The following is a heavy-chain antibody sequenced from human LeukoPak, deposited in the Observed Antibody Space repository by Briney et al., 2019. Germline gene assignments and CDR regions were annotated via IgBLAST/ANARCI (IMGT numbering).Heavy chain of an antibody. D-gene: IGHD4-17*01. Sequence: LETLSLTCTVSGGSVNNYYWNWLRQPPGKGLEWIGYVSNSGSGSTKYNPSLESRVSMSVDTSKNQFSLKLSSVTAADTSVYYCARDLTTVTDQRDYGDSFYYYGMDVWGQGTTVTVSS. J-gene: IGHJ6*02. CDR1: GGSVNNYY. CDR2: VSNSGSGST. CDR3: ARDLTTVTDQRDYGDSFYYYGMDV. V-gene: IGHV4-59*02.